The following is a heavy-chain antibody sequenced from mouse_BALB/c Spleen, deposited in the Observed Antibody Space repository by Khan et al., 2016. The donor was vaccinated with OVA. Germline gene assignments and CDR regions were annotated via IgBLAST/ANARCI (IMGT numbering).Heavy chain of an antibody. V-gene: IGHV4-1*02. J-gene: IGHJ4*01. D-gene: IGHD1-1*01. CDR2: INPDSSTI. CDR1: GFAFSRYW. Sequence: EVKLLESGGGLVQPGGSLKLSCAASGFAFSRYWMSWVRQAPGKGLEWIGEINPDSSTINYTPSLKDKFIISRDNAKNTLYLQMSKVRSEDTALYYCARVLRRYYYAMDYWGQGTSVTVSS. CDR3: ARVLRRYYYAMDY.